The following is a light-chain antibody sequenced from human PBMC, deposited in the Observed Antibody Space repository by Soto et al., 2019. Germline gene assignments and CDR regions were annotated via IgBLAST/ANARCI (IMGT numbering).Light chain of an antibody. CDR3: QQKYRLPRT. J-gene: IGKJ1*01. Sequence: DIQMTQSPSSLSASVGDRVAITCRASQSISTYLNWYQHKPGKAPKVLIHGASRLHTGVPSRFSGSGSGTDSTLTISSLQPEDFATYFCQQKYRLPRTFGQGTKVDIK. V-gene: IGKV1-39*01. CDR1: QSISTY. CDR2: GAS.